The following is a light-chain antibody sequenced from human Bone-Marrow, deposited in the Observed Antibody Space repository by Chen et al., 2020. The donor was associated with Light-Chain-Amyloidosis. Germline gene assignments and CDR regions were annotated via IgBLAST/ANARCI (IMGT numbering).Light chain of an antibody. CDR2: RDT. CDR1: DLPTKY. J-gene: IGLJ2*01. CDR3: QSADSSGTYEEI. V-gene: IGLV3-25*03. Sequence: SYELTQPPSVSVSPGQTARITCSGDDLPTKYAYWYQQKPGQTPVLVRHRDTERPSGITERFSGSSSGTTATLTIRGVQAEDEADYHCQSADSSGTYEEIFGGGTKMTVL.